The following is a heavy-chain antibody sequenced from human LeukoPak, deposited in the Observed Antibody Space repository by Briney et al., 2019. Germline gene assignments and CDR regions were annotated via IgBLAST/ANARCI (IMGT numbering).Heavy chain of an antibody. CDR3: AKDQGKQWLVDYFDY. D-gene: IGHD6-19*01. CDR2: ISGSGGST. J-gene: IGHJ4*02. Sequence: GGSLRLSCAASGFTFSSYAMSWVRQAPGMGLEWVSAISGSGGSTYYADSVKGRFTISRDNSKNTLYLQMNSLRAEDTAVYYCAKDQGKQWLVDYFDYWGQGTLVTVSS. V-gene: IGHV3-23*01. CDR1: GFTFSSYA.